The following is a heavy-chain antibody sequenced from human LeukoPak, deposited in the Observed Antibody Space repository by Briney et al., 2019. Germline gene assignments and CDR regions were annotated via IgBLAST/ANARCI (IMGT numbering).Heavy chain of an antibody. V-gene: IGHV3-23*01. Sequence: PGGSLRLSCAASGFTFSSYAMSWVRQAPGKGLEWVSAISGSGGSTYYADSVKGRFTISRDNSKNTLYLQMNSLRAEDTAVYYCAKDRRVWFGESIYFDYWGQGTLVTVSS. CDR2: ISGSGGST. D-gene: IGHD3-10*01. CDR3: AKDRRVWFGESIYFDY. J-gene: IGHJ4*02. CDR1: GFTFSSYA.